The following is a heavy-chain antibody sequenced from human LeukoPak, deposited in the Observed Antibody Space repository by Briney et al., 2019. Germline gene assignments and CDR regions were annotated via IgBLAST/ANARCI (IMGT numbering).Heavy chain of an antibody. V-gene: IGHV3-30*02. Sequence: SGGSLRLSCAASGFTFSSYGMHWVRQAPGKGLEWVAFIRYDGSNKYYADSVKGRFTISRDNSKNTLYLQMNSLRAEDTAVYYCARDAPIRYYYYMDVWGKGTTVTVSS. CDR2: IRYDGSNK. CDR3: ARDAPIRYYYYMDV. CDR1: GFTFSSYG. J-gene: IGHJ6*03.